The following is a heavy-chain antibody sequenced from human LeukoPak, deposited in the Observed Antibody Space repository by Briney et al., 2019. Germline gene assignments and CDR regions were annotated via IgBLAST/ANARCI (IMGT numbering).Heavy chain of an antibody. Sequence: PGRSLRLSCAASGFTFSSYGLHWVRQAPGKGLEWVAVISYDGSNKYYADSVKGRFTISRGNSKNTLYLQMNSLRAEDTAVYYCAKELYRIVGVTRDTFDIWGQGTMVTV. CDR2: ISYDGSNK. CDR1: GFTFSSYG. D-gene: IGHD1-26*01. V-gene: IGHV3-30*18. CDR3: AKELYRIVGVTRDTFDI. J-gene: IGHJ3*02.